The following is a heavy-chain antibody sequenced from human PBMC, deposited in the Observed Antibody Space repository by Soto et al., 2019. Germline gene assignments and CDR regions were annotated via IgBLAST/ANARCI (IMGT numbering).Heavy chain of an antibody. V-gene: IGHV1-3*01. Sequence: ASVKVSCTASVYTLTVYAIHWVRQAPGQRLEWMGWINAGNGNTKYSQKFQGRFTITRDTSASTAYMELSSLTSEDTAVYYCAREQRGSGSRCLDPRGQGTLVTGSS. D-gene: IGHD6-19*01. CDR1: VYTLTVYA. CDR3: AREQRGSGSRCLDP. J-gene: IGHJ5*02. CDR2: INAGNGNT.